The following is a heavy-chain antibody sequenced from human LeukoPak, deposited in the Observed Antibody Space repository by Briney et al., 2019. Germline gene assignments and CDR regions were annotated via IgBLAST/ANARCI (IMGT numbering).Heavy chain of an antibody. Sequence: PSVKVSCKASGGTFSSYAISWVRQAPGQGLEWMGGIIPIFGTANYAQKLQGRVTITADESTSTAYMELSSLRSEDTAVYYCARDRGVYDSSDYYYYYYMDVWGKGTTVTVSS. D-gene: IGHD3-22*01. CDR1: GGTFSSYA. V-gene: IGHV1-69*01. CDR3: ARDRGVYDSSDYYYYYYMDV. J-gene: IGHJ6*03. CDR2: IIPIFGTA.